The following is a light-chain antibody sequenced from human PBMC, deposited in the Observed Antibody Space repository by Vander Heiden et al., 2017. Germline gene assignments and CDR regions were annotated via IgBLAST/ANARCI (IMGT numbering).Light chain of an antibody. Sequence: DIVMTQSPEPLAVSLGERATINCKSSQSVLYSSNNKNYLAWYQQKPGQPPKLLIYWASTRESGVPDRFSGSGSGTDFTLTITSPQAEDVAVYYCQQYYSAPLTFGGGTTVEIK. V-gene: IGKV4-1*01. CDR2: WAS. CDR1: QSVLYSSNNKNY. J-gene: IGKJ4*01. CDR3: QQYYSAPLT.